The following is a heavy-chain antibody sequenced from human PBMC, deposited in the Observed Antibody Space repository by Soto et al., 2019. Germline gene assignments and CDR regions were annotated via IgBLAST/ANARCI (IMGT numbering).Heavy chain of an antibody. D-gene: IGHD5-18*01. CDR2: ISAYNGNT. CDR3: AREAERGYSYGLLDY. J-gene: IGHJ4*02. V-gene: IGHV1-18*01. CDR1: GYTFTNYG. Sequence: ASVTVSCQASGYTFTNYGITWVRQAPGQGLEWMGWISAYNGNTHYAQKLQGGVTMTTDTSTSTAYMELRSLRSDDTAVYYCAREAERGYSYGLLDYWGQGTLVTVSS.